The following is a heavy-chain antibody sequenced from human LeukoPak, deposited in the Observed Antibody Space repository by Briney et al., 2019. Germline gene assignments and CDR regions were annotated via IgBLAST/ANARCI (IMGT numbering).Heavy chain of an antibody. CDR3: AKSDLVVVPAAHDY. V-gene: IGHV3-23*01. CDR1: GFTFSSYA. CDR2: ISGSGGST. J-gene: IGHJ4*02. D-gene: IGHD2-2*01. Sequence: PGGSLRLSCAASGFTFSSYAMSWVRQAPGKELEWVSAISGSGGSTYYADSVKGRFTISRDNSKNTLYLQMNSLRAEDTAVYYCAKSDLVVVPAAHDYWGQGTLVTVSS.